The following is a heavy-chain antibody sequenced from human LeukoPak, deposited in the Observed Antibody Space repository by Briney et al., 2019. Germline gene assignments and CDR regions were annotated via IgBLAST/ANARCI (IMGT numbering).Heavy chain of an antibody. D-gene: IGHD3-10*02. CDR3: AELGTMIGGV. Sequence: GGSLRLSCAASGFTFSSYEMNWVRQAPGKGLEWVSYISSSGSTIYYADSVEGRFTISRDNAKNSLSLQMNSLRAEDTAVYYCAELGTMIGGVWGKGTTVTISS. CDR1: GFTFSSYE. J-gene: IGHJ6*04. CDR2: ISSSGSTI. V-gene: IGHV3-48*03.